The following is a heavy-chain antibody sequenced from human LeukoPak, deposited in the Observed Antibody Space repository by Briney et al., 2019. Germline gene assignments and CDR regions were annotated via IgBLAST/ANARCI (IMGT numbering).Heavy chain of an antibody. J-gene: IGHJ4*02. D-gene: IGHD3-10*01. CDR3: AKDSNEFGESYVDY. CDR2: IWNDGSHQ. CDR1: GFTFSSYS. Sequence: GGSLRLSCAASGFTFSSYSMNWVRQAPGKGPEWVAVIWNDGSHQYYSDSVKGRFTISRDNSENTVYLQMDSLRVEDTAMYYCAKDSNEFGESYVDYWGQGTLVIVSS. V-gene: IGHV3-33*06.